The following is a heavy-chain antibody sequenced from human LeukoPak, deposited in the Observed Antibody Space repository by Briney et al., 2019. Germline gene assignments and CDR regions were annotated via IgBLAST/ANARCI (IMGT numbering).Heavy chain of an antibody. CDR3: ARAPSEIGGYYPEYFRH. V-gene: IGHV3-74*01. CDR2: IKSDGST. CDR1: GFTFNEYW. J-gene: IGHJ1*01. Sequence: GGSLRLSCVASGFTFNEYWMYWVRQAPGKGLVWVSRIKSDGSTRYADSVKGRFTISRDNAKNTVSLQMTSLRAEDTGVYYCARAPSEIGGYYPEYFRHWGQGTLVIVSS. D-gene: IGHD3-22*01.